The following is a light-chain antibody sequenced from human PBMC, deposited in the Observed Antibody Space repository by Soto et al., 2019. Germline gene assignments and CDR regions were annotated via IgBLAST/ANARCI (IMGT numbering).Light chain of an antibody. CDR3: QQYETYPLT. CDR1: QNINTW. Sequence: DIQMTQSPSTLSASVGDRVTITCRASQNINTWLAWYQQKPGKAPYLLIYKASNLQRGVPSRFSGSASGTEFTLTISSLQPDDIATYYCQQYETYPLTYGGGTKVAI. CDR2: KAS. J-gene: IGKJ4*01. V-gene: IGKV1-5*03.